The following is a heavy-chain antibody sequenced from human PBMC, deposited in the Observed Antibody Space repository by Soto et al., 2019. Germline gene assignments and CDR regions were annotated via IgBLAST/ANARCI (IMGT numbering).Heavy chain of an antibody. J-gene: IGHJ4*02. Sequence: QVQLVQSGAEVKRPGSSVKVSCKASGDTFSFYSINWVRQAPGLGLEWMGRVNPILSMSNYAQRFQGRVTMTADKSTRTAYMELSGLRSEYTAMYYWSTSYGSGYRAFDYGGQGALVTVSS. CDR1: GDTFSFYS. V-gene: IGHV1-69*04. CDR2: VNPILSMS. D-gene: IGHD3-10*01. CDR3: STSYGSGYRAFDY.